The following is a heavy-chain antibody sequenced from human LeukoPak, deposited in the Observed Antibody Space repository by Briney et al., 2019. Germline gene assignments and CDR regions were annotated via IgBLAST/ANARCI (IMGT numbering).Heavy chain of an antibody. CDR1: GLTLSTYA. D-gene: IGHD3-22*01. Sequence: GGSLRLSCAASGLTLSTYAMSWVRQAPGKGLEWVSAISGGGGSTYYADSVKGRFIISRDNSKNTLFLQMNSLRAEDTAVYYCAKDKIVVAGNFDYWGQGTLVTVSS. CDR2: ISGGGGST. V-gene: IGHV3-23*01. J-gene: IGHJ4*02. CDR3: AKDKIVVAGNFDY.